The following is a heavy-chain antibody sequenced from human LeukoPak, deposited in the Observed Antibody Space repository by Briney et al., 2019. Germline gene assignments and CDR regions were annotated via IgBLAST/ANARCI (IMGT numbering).Heavy chain of an antibody. V-gene: IGHV1-2*02. CDR2: INPNSGGT. D-gene: IGHD3-10*01. Sequence: ASVKVSCKASGYTFTGYYMHWVRQAPGQGLEWMGWINPNSGGTNYAQKFQGRVTMTRDTSISTAYMELSRLRSDDTAVYYCARFMVRGVSRFDPWGQGTLVTVSS. J-gene: IGHJ5*02. CDR1: GYTFTGYY. CDR3: ARFMVRGVSRFDP.